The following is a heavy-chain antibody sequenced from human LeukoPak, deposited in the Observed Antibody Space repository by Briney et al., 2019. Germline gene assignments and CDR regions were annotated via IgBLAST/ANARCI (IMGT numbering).Heavy chain of an antibody. CDR2: TYSGGST. J-gene: IGHJ5*02. CDR3: ARRDYGDYNWFDP. D-gene: IGHD4-17*01. V-gene: IGHV3-53*01. CDR1: GFTVSRNF. Sequence: TGGSLRLSCAASGFTVSRNFMSRVRQAPGKGLEWVSVTYSGGSTDYTDSVKGRFTISRDNSKNTLYLQMNRLSPEDTAVYYCARRDYGDYNWFDPWGQGTLVTVSS.